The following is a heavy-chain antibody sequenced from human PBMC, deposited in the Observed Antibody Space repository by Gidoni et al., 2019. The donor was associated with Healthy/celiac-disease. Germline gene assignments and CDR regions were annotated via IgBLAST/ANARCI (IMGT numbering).Heavy chain of an antibody. D-gene: IGHD6-19*01. Sequence: QVQLVQSGAEVKKPGASVMVSCKDSGYTFTSSGISWVRQAPGQGLEWMGWLSAYNGNTNYAQKLQGRVTMTTDTSTSTAYMELRSLRSDDTAVYYCARDGHLAVAGPRVNDYWGQGTLVTVSS. CDR3: ARDGHLAVAGPRVNDY. J-gene: IGHJ4*02. V-gene: IGHV1-18*01. CDR1: GYTFTSSG. CDR2: LSAYNGNT.